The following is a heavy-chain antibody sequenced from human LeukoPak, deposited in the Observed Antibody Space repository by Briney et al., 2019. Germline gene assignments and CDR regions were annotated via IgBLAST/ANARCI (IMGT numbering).Heavy chain of an antibody. Sequence: GASVKVSCKASGYTFTGYYMHWVRQAPGQGLEWMGWINPNSGGTNYAQKFQGRVTMTRDTSISTAYMELSSLRSEDTAVYYCARAPPLYYDSSGYYYGYFDYWGQGTLVTVSS. J-gene: IGHJ4*02. D-gene: IGHD3-22*01. V-gene: IGHV1-2*02. CDR3: ARAPPLYYDSSGYYYGYFDY. CDR2: INPNSGGT. CDR1: GYTFTGYY.